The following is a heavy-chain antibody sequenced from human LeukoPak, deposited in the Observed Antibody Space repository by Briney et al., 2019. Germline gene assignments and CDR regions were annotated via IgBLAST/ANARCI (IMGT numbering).Heavy chain of an antibody. CDR1: GFTFSSYS. CDR3: ASKQGGYSYGYRWYFDL. D-gene: IGHD5-18*01. J-gene: IGHJ2*01. V-gene: IGHV3-48*01. CDR2: ISSSSSTI. Sequence: PGGSLRLSCAASGFTFSSYSMNWVRQAPGKGLEWVSYISSSSSTIYYADSVKGRFTISRDNAKNSLYLQMNSLRAEDTAVYYCASKQGGYSYGYRWYFDLWGRGTLVTVSS.